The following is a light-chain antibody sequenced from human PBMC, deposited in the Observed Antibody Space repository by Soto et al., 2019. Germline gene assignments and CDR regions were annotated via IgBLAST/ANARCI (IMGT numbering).Light chain of an antibody. V-gene: IGKV1-5*03. Sequence: IQMTQSPSTLSGSVGDRVTITCRASQTISSWLAWYQQKPAKAPKLLIYKASTVKSEVPSSFSGSGSGTDFSRTISRLEPEDFAVYYCQQYAGSPITFGQGKRLEIK. J-gene: IGKJ5*01. CDR2: KAS. CDR3: QQYAGSPIT. CDR1: QTISSW.